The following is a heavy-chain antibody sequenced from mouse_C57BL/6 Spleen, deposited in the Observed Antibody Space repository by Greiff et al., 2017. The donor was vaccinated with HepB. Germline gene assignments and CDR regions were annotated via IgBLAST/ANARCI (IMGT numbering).Heavy chain of an antibody. Sequence: EVQLQQSGPVLVKPGASVKMSCKASGYTFTDYYMNWVKQSHGKSLEWIGVINPYNGGTSYNQKFKGKATLTVDKSSSTAYMELNSLTSEDSAVYYCAPRITTVVAPGYFDVWGTGTAVTVAS. CDR3: APRITTVVAPGYFDV. D-gene: IGHD1-1*01. J-gene: IGHJ1*03. CDR1: GYTFTDYY. CDR2: INPYNGGT. V-gene: IGHV1-19*01.